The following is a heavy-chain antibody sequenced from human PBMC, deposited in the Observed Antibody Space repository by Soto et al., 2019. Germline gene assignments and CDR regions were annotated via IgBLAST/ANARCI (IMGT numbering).Heavy chain of an antibody. V-gene: IGHV3-74*01. D-gene: IGHD4-4*01. CDR3: ARGPRGVYGNDY. CDR2: INMDGTST. J-gene: IGHJ4*02. Sequence: EVQLVESGGGLVQPGGSLRLSCAASGFTFSNDWMHWVRQAAGKGLVWVSRINMDGTSTNYADSVKGRFTISRDNAKNTLYLQMDSLRVEDTAVYFCARGPRGVYGNDYWGQGALDTVSS. CDR1: GFTFSNDW.